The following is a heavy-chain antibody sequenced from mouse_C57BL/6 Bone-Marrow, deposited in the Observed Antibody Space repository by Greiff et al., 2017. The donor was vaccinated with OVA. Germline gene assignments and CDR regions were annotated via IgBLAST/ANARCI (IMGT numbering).Heavy chain of an antibody. V-gene: IGHV5-4*03. CDR2: ISAGGSYT. CDR1: GFTFSIYA. Sequence: EVKVEESGGGLVKPGGSLKLSCAASGFTFSIYAMSWVRQTPEKRLEWVATISAGGSYTYYPDNVKGRFTISRDNAKNNLYLQMSHLKSEDTAMYYCARGNSGYGWYFDVWGTGTTVTVSS. CDR3: ARGNSGYGWYFDV. J-gene: IGHJ1*03. D-gene: IGHD3-2*02.